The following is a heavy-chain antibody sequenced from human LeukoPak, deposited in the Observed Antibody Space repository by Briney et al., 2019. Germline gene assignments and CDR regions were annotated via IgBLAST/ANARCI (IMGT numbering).Heavy chain of an antibody. CDR1: GFTFSSHE. J-gene: IGHJ3*02. CDR3: ARGGYCSSSICYYFNAFDI. Sequence: GGSLRLSCAASGFTFSSHEMNWVRQAPGKGLEWVSYISNSGSTIYYADSVKGRFTISRDNAKNSLYQQMNSLRAEDTAVYYCARGGYCSSSICYYFNAFDIWGQGTMVTVAS. D-gene: IGHD2-2*01. V-gene: IGHV3-48*03. CDR2: ISNSGSTI.